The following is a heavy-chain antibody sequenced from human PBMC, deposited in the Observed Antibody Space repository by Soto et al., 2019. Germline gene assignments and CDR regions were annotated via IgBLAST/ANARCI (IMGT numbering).Heavy chain of an antibody. J-gene: IGHJ4*02. CDR1: GFTFSSYA. V-gene: IGHV3-23*01. Sequence: GGSLRLSCAASGFTFSSYAMSWVRQAPGKGLEWVSAVSGSGGSTYYADSVKGRFTISRDNSKNTLYLQMNSLRAEDTAVYYCAKVGYSSSSGYFDYWGQGTLVTVSS. CDR2: VSGSGGST. D-gene: IGHD6-6*01. CDR3: AKVGYSSSSGYFDY.